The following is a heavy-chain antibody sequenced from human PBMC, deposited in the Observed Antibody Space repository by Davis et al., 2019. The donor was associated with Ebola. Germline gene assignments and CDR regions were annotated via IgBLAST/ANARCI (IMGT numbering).Heavy chain of an antibody. D-gene: IGHD2-21*01. CDR3: ASPREGWCDY. J-gene: IGHJ4*02. CDR2: INAGNGNT. V-gene: IGHV1-3*01. CDR1: GYTFTDYD. Sequence: ASVKVSCKASGYTFTDYDIHWVRWATGQGLEWMGWINAGNGNTKYSQKFQARVTITRDTSASTAYMELSSLRSEDTAVYYCASPREGWCDYWGQGTLVTVSS.